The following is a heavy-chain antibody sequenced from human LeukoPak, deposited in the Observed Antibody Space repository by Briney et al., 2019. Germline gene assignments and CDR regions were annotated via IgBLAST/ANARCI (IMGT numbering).Heavy chain of an antibody. CDR1: GVSINDYY. V-gene: IGHV4-34*01. J-gene: IGHJ1*01. D-gene: IGHD3-9*01. CDR3: ARIRCGHSGSVCYNH. Sequence: PSETLSLTCGVFGVSINDYYWSWTRQSPGKGLEWIGEISHTEGTRYNPSLESRVTMSVGTSENQLSLKLIFVTAADTAVYYCARIRCGHSGSVCYNHWGLGTLVTVSS. CDR2: ISHTEGT.